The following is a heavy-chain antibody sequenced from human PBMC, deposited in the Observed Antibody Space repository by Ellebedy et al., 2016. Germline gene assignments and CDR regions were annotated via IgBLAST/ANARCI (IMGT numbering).Heavy chain of an antibody. Sequence: SGPTLVKPTQTLTLTCTFSGFSLSTSEEGVGWIRQPPGKALEWLGIIYWDDDKRYSPSLKSRLTITKDTSKNQVVLTMTNMDPVDTATYYCAHKSDGDYVSFWFDPWGQGTLVTVSS. D-gene: IGHD4-17*01. CDR3: AHKSDGDYVSFWFDP. J-gene: IGHJ5*02. CDR2: IYWDDDK. V-gene: IGHV2-5*02. CDR1: GFSLSTSEEG.